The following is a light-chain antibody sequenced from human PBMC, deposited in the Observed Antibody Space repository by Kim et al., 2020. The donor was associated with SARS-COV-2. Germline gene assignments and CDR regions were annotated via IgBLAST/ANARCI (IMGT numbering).Light chain of an antibody. J-gene: IGLJ3*02. Sequence: GQRVTISCSGSSSNNGRNPVNWYQQLPGTAHKLLVYNNNQRPSGVPDRFSDSKSGTSASLALSGLQSEDEADYYCAAWDDSLTGWVFGGGTQLTVL. CDR3: AAWDDSLTGWV. CDR2: NNN. V-gene: IGLV1-44*01. CDR1: SSNNGRNP.